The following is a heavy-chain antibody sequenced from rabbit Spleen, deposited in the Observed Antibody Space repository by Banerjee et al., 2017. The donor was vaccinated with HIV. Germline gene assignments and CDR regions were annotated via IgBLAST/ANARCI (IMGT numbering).Heavy chain of an antibody. CDR3: ARWSGGFSGLDL. D-gene: IGHD1-1*01. CDR1: GFSFSSSYW. J-gene: IGHJ4*01. Sequence: QSLEESGGDLVKPGASLTLTCTASGFSFSSSYWMTWVRQAPGKGLEWIGYIYVGSSGSTYYASWVNGRFTISKTSSTTVTLQMTSLTAADTATYFCARWSGGFSGLDLWGQGTLVTVS. V-gene: IGHV1S40*01. CDR2: IYVGSSGST.